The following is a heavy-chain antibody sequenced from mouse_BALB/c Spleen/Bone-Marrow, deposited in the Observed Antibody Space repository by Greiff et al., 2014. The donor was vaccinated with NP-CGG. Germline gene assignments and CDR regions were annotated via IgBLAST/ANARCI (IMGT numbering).Heavy chain of an antibody. Sequence: VQLKESGGGLVQPGGSRKLSCAASGFTFSSFGMHWVRQAPEKGLEWVAYISSGSSTIYYADTVKGRFTISRDNPKNTLFLQMTSLRSEDTAMYYCARSYYGSSYYFDYWGQGTTLTGSS. CDR3: ARSYYGSSYYFDY. CDR1: GFTFSSFG. J-gene: IGHJ2*01. V-gene: IGHV5-17*02. D-gene: IGHD1-1*01. CDR2: ISSGSSTI.